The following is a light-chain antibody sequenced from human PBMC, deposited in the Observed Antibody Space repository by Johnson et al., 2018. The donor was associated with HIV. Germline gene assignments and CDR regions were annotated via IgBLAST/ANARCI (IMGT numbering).Light chain of an antibody. V-gene: IGLV1-51*01. CDR3: GTWDSSLMAGEGYV. CDR1: SSNIGNNY. CDR2: DNN. Sequence: QSVLTQPPSVSAAPGQKVTISCSGSSSNIGNNYVSWYQQLPGTAPKLLIYDNNKRPSGIPDRFSGSKSGPSATLGITGLQTGDEADYYCGTWDSSLMAGEGYVFGTGTKVTVL. J-gene: IGLJ1*01.